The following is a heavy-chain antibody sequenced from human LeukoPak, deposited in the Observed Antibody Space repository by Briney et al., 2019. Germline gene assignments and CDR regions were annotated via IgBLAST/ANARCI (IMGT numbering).Heavy chain of an antibody. CDR2: IIPIFGTA. CDR1: GGTFSSYA. J-gene: IGHJ5*02. V-gene: IGHV1-69*13. Sequence: SVKVSCKASGGTFSSYAISWVRQAPGQGLEWMGGIIPIFGTANYAQKFQGRVTITADESTSTAYMEPSSLRSEDTAVYYCARGFPARLRLGELSLYWFDPWGQGTLVTVSS. CDR3: ARGFPARLRLGELSLYWFDP. D-gene: IGHD3-16*02.